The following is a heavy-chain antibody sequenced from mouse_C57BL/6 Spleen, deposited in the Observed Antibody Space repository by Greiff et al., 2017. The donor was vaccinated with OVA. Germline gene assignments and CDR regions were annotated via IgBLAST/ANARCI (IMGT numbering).Heavy chain of an antibody. D-gene: IGHD1-1*01. CDR2: IYPRSGNT. CDR3: AHITTVVEGYYFDY. V-gene: IGHV1-81*01. CDR1: GYTFTSYG. J-gene: IGHJ2*01. Sequence: QVQLQQSGAELARPGASVKLSCKASGYTFTSYGISWVKQRTGQGLEWIGEIYPRSGNTYYNEKFKGKATLTADKSSSPAYMELRSLTSEDSAVYFCAHITTVVEGYYFDYWGQGTTLTVSS.